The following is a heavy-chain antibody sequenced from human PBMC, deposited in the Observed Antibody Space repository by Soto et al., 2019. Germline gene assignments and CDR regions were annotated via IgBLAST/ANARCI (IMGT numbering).Heavy chain of an antibody. V-gene: IGHV3-23*01. D-gene: IGHD5-12*01. CDR2: ISGSGVST. CDR3: AKGPVGSGYDIDY. J-gene: IGHJ4*02. CDR1: GFPFSNYA. Sequence: EVQLLDSGGGLVQPGGSLRLSCAASGFPFSNYAMNWVRQAPGKGLDWGSAISGSGVSTYYAESVKGRFTISRDNSKNTLYLQIRRLSAEDTAVYYCAKGPVGSGYDIDYWGQGTLVTVSS.